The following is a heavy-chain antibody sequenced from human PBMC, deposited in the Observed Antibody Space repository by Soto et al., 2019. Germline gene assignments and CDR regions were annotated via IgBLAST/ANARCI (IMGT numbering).Heavy chain of an antibody. Sequence: SQTLSLTCVISGDSVSSNSAAWNWIRQSPSRGLEWLGRTYYRSKWYNDYAVSVKSRITINPDTSKNQFSLQLNSVTPEDTAVYYCARVEGCVSIAPGGGQCSNIPFGGHAFDIWGQGTMVTVSS. J-gene: IGHJ3*02. CDR3: ARVEGCVSIAPGGGQCSNIPFGGHAFDI. D-gene: IGHD6-13*01. CDR1: GDSVSSNSAA. CDR2: TYYRSKWYN. V-gene: IGHV6-1*01.